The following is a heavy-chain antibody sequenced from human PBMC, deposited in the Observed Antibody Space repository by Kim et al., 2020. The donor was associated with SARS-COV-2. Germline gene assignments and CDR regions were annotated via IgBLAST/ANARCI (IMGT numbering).Heavy chain of an antibody. V-gene: IGHV3-30*04. CDR2: ISYDGSNK. CDR3: ARVPGQSPYYFDY. J-gene: IGHJ4*02. Sequence: GGSLRLSCAASGFTFSSYAMHWVRQAPGKGLEWVAVISYDGSNKYYADSVKGRFTISRDNSKNTLYLQMNSLRAEDTAVYYCARVPGQSPYYFDYWGQGTLVTVSS. CDR1: GFTFSSYA.